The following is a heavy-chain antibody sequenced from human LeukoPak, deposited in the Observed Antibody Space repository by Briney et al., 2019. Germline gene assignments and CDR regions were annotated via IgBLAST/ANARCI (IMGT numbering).Heavy chain of an antibody. V-gene: IGHV3-23*01. Sequence: TGGSLRLSCAASGFTFSNSGMSWVRQAPGKGLEWVSTISGSGGSTYYTDSVKGRFTISRDNSEDTLFLQMSSLRVEDTAVYYCAKSKYFDSSVGVYWGQGTLVTASP. CDR2: ISGSGGST. CDR3: AKSKYFDSSVGVY. J-gene: IGHJ4*02. D-gene: IGHD3-22*01. CDR1: GFTFSNSG.